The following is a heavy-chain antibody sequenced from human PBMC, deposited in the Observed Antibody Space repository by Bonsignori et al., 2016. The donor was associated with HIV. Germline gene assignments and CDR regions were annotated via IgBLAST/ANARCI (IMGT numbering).Heavy chain of an antibody. D-gene: IGHD3-3*01. CDR3: ARAEAYYDFWSGYYWTSFYFQH. J-gene: IGHJ1*01. CDR1: GYTFTSYD. V-gene: IGHV1-8*01. Sequence: ASVKVSCKASGYTFTSYDINWVRQATGQGLEWMGWMSPNSGNTGYAQKFQGRVTMTRNTSISTAYMELSSLRSEDTAVYYCARAEAYYDFWSGYYWTSFYFQHWGQGTLVTVSS. CDR2: MSPNSGNT.